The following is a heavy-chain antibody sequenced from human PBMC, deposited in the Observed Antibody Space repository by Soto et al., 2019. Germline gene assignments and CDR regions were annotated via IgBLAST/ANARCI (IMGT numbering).Heavy chain of an antibody. D-gene: IGHD2-21*02. CDR2: TSSDGTDN. J-gene: IGHJ3*02. CDR3: ARTYECAKSDCYRAFDI. V-gene: IGHV3-30*04. CDR1: GVTFSSYA. Sequence: QPGGSLRVSCSASGVTFSSYAIHWVRQAPGTGPEWVAATSSDGTDNVYADSVSGRFTISRDNSKNTLYLQMNSLRSEDAAVYYCARTYECAKSDCYRAFDIWGQGTMVPVSS.